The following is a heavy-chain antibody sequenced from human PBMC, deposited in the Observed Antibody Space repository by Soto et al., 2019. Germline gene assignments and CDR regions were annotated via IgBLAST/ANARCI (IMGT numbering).Heavy chain of an antibody. V-gene: IGHV3-23*01. CDR2: ISGSGGST. CDR1: GFTFSSYA. D-gene: IGHD3-9*01. J-gene: IGHJ4*02. Sequence: GGSLRLSCAASGFTFSSYAMSWVRQAPGKGLEWVSAISGSGGSTYYADSVKGRFTISRDNSKNTLYLQMNSLRAEDTAVYYCARDDYEILSGYPRYLDYWYPGPLGSV. CDR3: ARDDYEILSGYPRYLDY.